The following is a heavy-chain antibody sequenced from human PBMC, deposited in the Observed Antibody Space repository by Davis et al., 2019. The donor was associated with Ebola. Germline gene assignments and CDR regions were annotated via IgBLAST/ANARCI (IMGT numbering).Heavy chain of an antibody. J-gene: IGHJ6*02. CDR2: INHSGST. V-gene: IGHV4-34*01. CDR3: ARLRVGGYGKYYYYYGMDV. D-gene: IGHD1-26*01. Sequence: MPSETLSLTCAVYGGPFSGYYWSWIRQPPGKGLEWIGEINHSGSTNYNPSLKSRVTISVDTSKNQFSLKLSSVTAADTAVYYCARLRVGGYGKYYYYYGMDVWGQGTTVTVSS. CDR1: GGPFSGYY.